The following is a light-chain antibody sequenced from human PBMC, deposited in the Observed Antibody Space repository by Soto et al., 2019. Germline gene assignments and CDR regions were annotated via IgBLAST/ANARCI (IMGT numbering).Light chain of an antibody. V-gene: IGKV1-5*03. CDR2: KAS. CDR3: QQYDSYPPWT. CDR1: QSISSW. Sequence: DIQMTQSPSTLSASVGDRVTITCRASQSISSWLAWYQQKPGKAPKVLIYKASSLESGVPSRFSGSGSGTEFTLTISSLQADDFAAYYCQQYDSYPPWTFGQGIKMEIK. J-gene: IGKJ1*01.